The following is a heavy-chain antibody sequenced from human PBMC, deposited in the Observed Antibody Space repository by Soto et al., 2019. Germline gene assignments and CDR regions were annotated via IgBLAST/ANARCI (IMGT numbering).Heavy chain of an antibody. CDR2: ISSSGSTI. V-gene: IGHV3-48*03. Sequence: ESGGGLVQPGGSLRLSCAASGFTFSSYEMNWVRQAPGKGLEWVSYISSSGSTIYYADSVKGRFTISRDNAKNSLYLQMNSLRAEDTAVYYCARVSYYGMDVWGQGTTVTVSS. J-gene: IGHJ6*02. CDR1: GFTFSSYE. CDR3: ARVSYYGMDV.